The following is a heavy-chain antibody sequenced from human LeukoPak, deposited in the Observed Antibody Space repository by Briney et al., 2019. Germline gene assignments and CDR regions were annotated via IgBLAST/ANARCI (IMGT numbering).Heavy chain of an antibody. D-gene: IGHD3-10*01. CDR1: GFTFSSYW. J-gene: IGHJ5*02. V-gene: IGHV3-7*01. CDR2: IKQDGSEK. CDR3: ARVGKVGFGESNWFDP. Sequence: GGSLRLSCAASGFTFSSYWMSWVRQAPGKGLEWVANIKQDGSEKYYVDSVKGRFTISRDNAKNSLYLQMNSLRAEDTAVYYCARVGKVGFGESNWFDPWGQGTLVTVTS.